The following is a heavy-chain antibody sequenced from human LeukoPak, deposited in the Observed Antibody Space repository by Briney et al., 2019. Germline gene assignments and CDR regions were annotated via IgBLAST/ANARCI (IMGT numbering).Heavy chain of an antibody. Sequence: ASVKVSCKASGYTFTSYGISWVRQAPGQGLEWMGWISAYNGNTNYAQKLQGRVTMTTDTSTSTAYMELRSLRSDDTAVYYCASDLPIYDILTGDIPGFFDYWGQGTLVTVSS. CDR1: GYTFTSYG. D-gene: IGHD3-9*01. J-gene: IGHJ4*02. V-gene: IGHV1-18*01. CDR2: ISAYNGNT. CDR3: ASDLPIYDILTGDIPGFFDY.